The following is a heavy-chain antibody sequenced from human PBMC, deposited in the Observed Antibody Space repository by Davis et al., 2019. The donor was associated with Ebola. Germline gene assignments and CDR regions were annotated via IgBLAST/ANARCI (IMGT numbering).Heavy chain of an antibody. CDR1: GFTFDEYA. CDR3: AKDYGYSSSSVA. Sequence: PGGSLRLSCAASGFTFDEYAMHWVRQAPGKGLEWVSGISWNGNTMAYADSVKGRFTISRDNANNSLYLQMNSLRVEDTAFYYCAKDYGYSSSSVAWGQGTLVSVSS. CDR2: ISWNGNTM. J-gene: IGHJ5*02. D-gene: IGHD6-6*01. V-gene: IGHV3-9*01.